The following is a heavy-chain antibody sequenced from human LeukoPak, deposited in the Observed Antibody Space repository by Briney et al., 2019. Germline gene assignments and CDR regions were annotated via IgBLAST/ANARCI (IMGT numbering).Heavy chain of an antibody. V-gene: IGHV6-1*01. CDR3: ARDVGSSGWHTFDY. CDR2: TYYRYKWYS. Sequence: SQTLSLTCALSGDSVSSNNGAWNWIRQSPSRGLEWLGRTYYRYKWYSDYAASVQGRITINPDTSNNHFSLQLYSVTPVDTAGYYCARDVGSSGWHTFDYWGQGTLATVSS. CDR1: GDSVSSNNGA. D-gene: IGHD6-19*01. J-gene: IGHJ4*02.